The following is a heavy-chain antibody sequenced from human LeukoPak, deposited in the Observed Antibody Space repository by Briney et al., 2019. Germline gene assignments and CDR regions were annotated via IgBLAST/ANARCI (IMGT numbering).Heavy chain of an antibody. Sequence: SETLSLTCTVSGGSISSYYWSWIRQPPGKGLEWIGYIYYSGSTNYNPSLKSRVTISVDTSKNQFSLKLSSVTAADTAVYYCARGLTYYDFWSGYSPRAFDIWGQGTMVTVSS. D-gene: IGHD3-3*01. CDR1: GGSISSYY. CDR2: IYYSGST. CDR3: ARGLTYYDFWSGYSPRAFDI. J-gene: IGHJ3*02. V-gene: IGHV4-59*12.